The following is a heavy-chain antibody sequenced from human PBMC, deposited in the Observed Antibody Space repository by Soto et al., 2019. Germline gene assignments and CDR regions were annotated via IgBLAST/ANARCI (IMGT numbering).Heavy chain of an antibody. CDR3: ARLETSYFYYMDV. CDR2: IYYSGST. J-gene: IGHJ6*03. Sequence: QLQLQESGPGLVKPSETLSLTCTVSDGSISSSSYYWGWIRQPPGKGLEWTGSIYYSGSTYYNPSLKSRVTISVDTSKNQFSLKLSSVTAADTAVYYCARLETSYFYYMDVWGKGTTVTVSS. CDR1: DGSISSSSYY. V-gene: IGHV4-39*01.